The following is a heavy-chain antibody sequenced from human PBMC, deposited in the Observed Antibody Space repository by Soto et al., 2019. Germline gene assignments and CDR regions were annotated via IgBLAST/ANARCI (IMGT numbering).Heavy chain of an antibody. CDR3: ARGRGHSGYGTEGLFDY. V-gene: IGHV4-59*08. CDR2: IFYSGST. CDR1: GGSISSYY. D-gene: IGHD5-12*01. J-gene: IGHJ4*02. Sequence: QVQLHHSGPGLVKPSETLSLTCTVSGGSISSYYWSWIREPPGKGLEWIGYIFYSGSTNYNPSLKSRVTISIDTSKNQFSRKLSSVTAADTAVYYCARGRGHSGYGTEGLFDYGGQGTLVTVSS.